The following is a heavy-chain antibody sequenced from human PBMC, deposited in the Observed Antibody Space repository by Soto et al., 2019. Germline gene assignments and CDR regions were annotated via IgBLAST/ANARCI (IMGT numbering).Heavy chain of an antibody. D-gene: IGHD3-22*01. J-gene: IGHJ4*02. CDR1: GGTFSSYA. V-gene: IGHV1-69*13. Sequence: SVKVSCKASGGTFSSYAISWVRQAPGQGLEWMGGIIPIFGTANYAQKFQGRVTITADESTSTAYMELSSLRSEDTAVYYCARDLYYYDSSGHPALLGIEYWGQGTVVTVSP. CDR3: ARDLYYYDSSGHPALLGIEY. CDR2: IIPIFGTA.